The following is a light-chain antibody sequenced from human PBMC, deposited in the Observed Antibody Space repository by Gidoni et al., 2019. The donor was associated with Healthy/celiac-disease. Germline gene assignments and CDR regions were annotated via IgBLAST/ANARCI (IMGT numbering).Light chain of an antibody. V-gene: IGKV3D-7*01. CDR1: QSVSSSH. J-gene: IGKJ1*01. Sequence: PGERVTLSGRASQSVSSSHLTWYQQKPGQAPRFLIYGASTRATSIPARFSGSGSGTDFTLTISSLQPEDFAVYYCQQDYNLPTWTFXNXTKVXIK. CDR2: GAS. CDR3: QQDYNLPTWT.